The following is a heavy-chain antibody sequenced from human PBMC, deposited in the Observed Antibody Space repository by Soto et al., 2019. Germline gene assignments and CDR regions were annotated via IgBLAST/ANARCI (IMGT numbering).Heavy chain of an antibody. V-gene: IGHV1-18*01. CDR2: ISAYNGNT. J-gene: IGHJ4*02. CDR1: GYTFTSYG. CDR3: AREQGLEKYYDDSSGPYYFDY. D-gene: IGHD3-22*01. Sequence: VQLVQSGAEVKQPGASVKVSCKASGYTFTSYGISWVRQAPGQGLEWMGWISAYNGNTNYAQTLQGRVTMRTDTSTSTAYMELRSLRSDDTAVYYCAREQGLEKYYDDSSGPYYFDYWGQGTLVAVSS.